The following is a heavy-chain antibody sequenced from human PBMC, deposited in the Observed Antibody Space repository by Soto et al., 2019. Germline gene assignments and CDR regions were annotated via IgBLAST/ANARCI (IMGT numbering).Heavy chain of an antibody. V-gene: IGHV3-30*03. J-gene: IGHJ4*02. D-gene: IGHD6-13*01. CDR1: GFTFSTFG. CDR2: ISYDGNIK. Sequence: QVQLVESGGGVVQPGRSLRLSCAASGFTFSTFGMQWVRQAPGKGLEWVASISYDGNIKYSAASVKGRFTISRDNSKITLYLHMNSLRSEDTAVYYCARFWGPVTAAVDDYWGQGTLVTVSS. CDR3: ARFWGPVTAAVDDY.